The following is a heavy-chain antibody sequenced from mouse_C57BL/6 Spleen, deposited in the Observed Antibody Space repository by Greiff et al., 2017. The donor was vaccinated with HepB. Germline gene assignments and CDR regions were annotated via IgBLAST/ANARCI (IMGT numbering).Heavy chain of an antibody. CDR3: ARRGIGYDGDFDY. D-gene: IGHD2-2*01. CDR1: GYTFTSYW. CDR2: IDPSDSYT. J-gene: IGHJ2*01. Sequence: QVQLKQPGAELVMPGASVKLSCKASGYTFTSYWMHWVKQRPGQGLEWIGEIDPSDSYTNYNQKFKGKSTLTVDKSSSTAYMQLSSLTSEDSAVYYCARRGIGYDGDFDYWGQGTTLTVSS. V-gene: IGHV1-69*01.